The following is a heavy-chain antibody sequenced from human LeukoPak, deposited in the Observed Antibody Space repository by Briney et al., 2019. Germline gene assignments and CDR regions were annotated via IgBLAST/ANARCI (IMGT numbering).Heavy chain of an antibody. CDR1: GFTFSSYG. D-gene: IGHD1-14*01. J-gene: IGHJ4*02. CDR2: IWYDGSNK. CDR3: ARGQPGDPIDY. Sequence: GRSLRLSCAASGFTFSSYGMHWVRQAPGKGLEWVAVIWYDGSNKYYADSVKGRFTISRDNSKNTLYLQMNSLRAEDTAVHYCARGQPGDPIDYWGQGTLVTVSS. V-gene: IGHV3-33*01.